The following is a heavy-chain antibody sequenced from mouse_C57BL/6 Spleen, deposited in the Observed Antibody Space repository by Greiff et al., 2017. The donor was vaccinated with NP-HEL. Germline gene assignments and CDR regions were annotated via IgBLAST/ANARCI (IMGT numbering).Heavy chain of an antibody. D-gene: IGHD4-1*01. CDR1: GYSITSGYY. CDR2: ISYDGSN. V-gene: IGHV3-6*01. Sequence: ESGPGLVKPSQSLSLTCSVTGYSITSGYYWNWIRQFPGNKLEWMGYISYDGSNNYNPSLKNRISITRDTSKNRFFLKLNSVTTEDTATYYCTSSNWAWFAYWGQGTLVTVSA. CDR3: TSSNWAWFAY. J-gene: IGHJ3*01.